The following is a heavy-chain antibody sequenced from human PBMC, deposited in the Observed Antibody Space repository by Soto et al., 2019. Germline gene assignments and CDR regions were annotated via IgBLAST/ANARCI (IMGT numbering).Heavy chain of an antibody. CDR2: IYSGGST. J-gene: IGHJ3*02. CDR1: GFTVSSNY. V-gene: IGHV3-66*01. D-gene: IGHD6-19*01. CDR3: AREREEQWLVRAFDI. Sequence: PGGSLRLSCAASGFTVSSNYMSWVRQAPGKGLEWVSVIYSGGSTYYADSVKGRFTISRDNSKNTLYLQMNSLRAEDTAVYYCAREREEQWLVRAFDIWGQGTMVTVSS.